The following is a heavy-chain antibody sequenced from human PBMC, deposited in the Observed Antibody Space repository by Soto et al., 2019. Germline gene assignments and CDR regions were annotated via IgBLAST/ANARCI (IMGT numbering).Heavy chain of an antibody. V-gene: IGHV4-31*03. Sequence: PSETLSLTCTVSGGSISSGGYYWSWIRQHPGKGLEWIGYIYYSGSTYYNPSLKSRVTISVDTSKNQFSLKLSSVTAADTAVYYCAGGNYGDYAGDAFDIWGQGTMVTVSS. CDR3: AGGNYGDYAGDAFDI. CDR1: GGSISSGGYY. J-gene: IGHJ3*02. D-gene: IGHD4-17*01. CDR2: IYYSGST.